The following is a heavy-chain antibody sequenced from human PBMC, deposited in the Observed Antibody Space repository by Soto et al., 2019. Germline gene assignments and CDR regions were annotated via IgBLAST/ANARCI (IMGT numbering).Heavy chain of an antibody. CDR2: ISYDGSNK. CDR3: AKDSAAYSNYDNYYYYYYMDV. D-gene: IGHD4-4*01. J-gene: IGHJ6*03. CDR1: GFTFSSYG. V-gene: IGHV3-30*18. Sequence: GGSLRLSCAASGFTFSSYGMHWVRQAPGKGLEWVAVISYDGSNKYYADSVKGRFTISRDNSKNTLYLQMNSLRAEDTAVYYCAKDSAAYSNYDNYYYYYYMDVWGKGTTVTVSS.